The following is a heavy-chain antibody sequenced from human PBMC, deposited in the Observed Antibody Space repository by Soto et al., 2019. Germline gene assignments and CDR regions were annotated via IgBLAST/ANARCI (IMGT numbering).Heavy chain of an antibody. D-gene: IGHD3-16*02. V-gene: IGHV4-30-4*01. CDR1: GGSISSGDYY. CDR2: IYYSGST. CDR3: ARVFPDYDYVWGSYLPYYFAY. Sequence: NPSETLSLTCTVSGGSISSGDYYWSWIRQPPGKGLEWIGYIYYSGSTYYNPSLKSRVTISVDTSKNQFSLKLSSVTAADTAVYYCARVFPDYDYVWGSYLPYYFAYWGQGTRVNVAS. J-gene: IGHJ4*02.